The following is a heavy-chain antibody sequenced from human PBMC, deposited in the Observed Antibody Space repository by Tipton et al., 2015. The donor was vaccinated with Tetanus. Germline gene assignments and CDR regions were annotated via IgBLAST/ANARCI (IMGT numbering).Heavy chain of an antibody. V-gene: IGHV3-21*06. D-gene: IGHD7-27*01. CDR2: ITYSSNYI. J-gene: IGHJ4*02. CDR1: GFTFRSYA. Sequence: SLRLSCAASGFTFRSYAMNWVRQAPGKGLEWVSSITYSSNYIYYADSVKGRFTISRDNARNSVYLEVNSLRVEDTAMYYCAREGGHSYDTGEFDYWGQGTLVTVSS. CDR3: AREGGHSYDTGEFDY.